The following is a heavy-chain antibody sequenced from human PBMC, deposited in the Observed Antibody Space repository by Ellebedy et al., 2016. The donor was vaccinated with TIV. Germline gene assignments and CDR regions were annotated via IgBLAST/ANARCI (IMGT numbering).Heavy chain of an antibody. CDR1: GGTFSSYA. J-gene: IGHJ4*02. D-gene: IGHD6-6*01. Sequence: ASVKVSCKASGGTFSSYAISWVRQAPGQGLEWMGGIIPIFGTANYAQKFQGRVTITADESTSTAYMELSSLRSEDTAVYYCARDRLAARREFDYWGQGTLVTVSS. CDR2: IIPIFGTA. V-gene: IGHV1-69*13. CDR3: ARDRLAARREFDY.